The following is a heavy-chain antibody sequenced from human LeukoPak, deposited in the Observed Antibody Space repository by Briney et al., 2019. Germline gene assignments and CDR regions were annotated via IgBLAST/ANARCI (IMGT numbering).Heavy chain of an antibody. J-gene: IGHJ3*02. Sequence: ASVKVSCKASGGTFSSYAISWVRQAPGQGLEWMGRIIPILGIANYAQKFQGRVTITADKSTSTAYMELSSLRSEDTAVYYCARGRYDSSGYPTRNDAFDIWGQGTMVTVSS. CDR2: IIPILGIA. D-gene: IGHD3-22*01. V-gene: IGHV1-69*04. CDR3: ARGRYDSSGYPTRNDAFDI. CDR1: GGTFSSYA.